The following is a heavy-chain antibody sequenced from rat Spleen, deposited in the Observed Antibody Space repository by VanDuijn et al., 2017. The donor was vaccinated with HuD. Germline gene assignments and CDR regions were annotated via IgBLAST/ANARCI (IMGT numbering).Heavy chain of an antibody. D-gene: IGHD1-1*01. Sequence: EVQLVESGGGLVQPGRSLKLSCAASGFTFSNYGMHWIRQAPTKGLEWVASVSPTGGSTYYRDSVKGRFTFSRDNAKSTLYLQMDSLRSEDTATDYCTRENYYSGDDWSQGVMVTVSS. CDR2: VSPTGGST. CDR3: TRENYYSGDD. J-gene: IGHJ2*01. CDR1: GFTFSNYG. V-gene: IGHV5-19*01.